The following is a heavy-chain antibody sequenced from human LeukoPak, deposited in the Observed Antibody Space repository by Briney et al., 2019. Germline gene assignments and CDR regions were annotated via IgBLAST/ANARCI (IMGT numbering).Heavy chain of an antibody. D-gene: IGHD3-3*01. V-gene: IGHV1-18*04. Sequence: GASVKVSCKASGYTFTGYYMHWVRQAPGQGLEWMGWISAYNGNTNCAQKLQGRVTMTTDTSTSTAYMELRSLRSDDTAVYYCARVRYPVYYDFSHPDLHDPWGQGTLVTVSS. J-gene: IGHJ5*02. CDR1: GYTFTGYY. CDR3: ARVRYPVYYDFSHPDLHDP. CDR2: ISAYNGNT.